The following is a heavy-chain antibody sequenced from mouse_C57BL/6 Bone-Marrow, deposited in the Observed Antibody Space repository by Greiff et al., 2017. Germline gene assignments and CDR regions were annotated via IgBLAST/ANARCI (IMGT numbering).Heavy chain of an antibody. Sequence: QVQLQQSGPELVKPGASVKISCKASGYAFSSSWMNWVKQRPGKGLEWIGRIYPGDGDTNYNGKFKGKATLTADKSSSTAYMQLSSLTSEESAVYFCAWDPYYSIYFDYWGQGTTLTVSS. V-gene: IGHV1-82*01. J-gene: IGHJ2*01. CDR2: IYPGDGDT. D-gene: IGHD2-5*01. CDR3: AWDPYYSIYFDY. CDR1: GYAFSSSW.